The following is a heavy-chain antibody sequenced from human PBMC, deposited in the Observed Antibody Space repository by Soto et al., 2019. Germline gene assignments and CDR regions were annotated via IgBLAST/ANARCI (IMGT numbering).Heavy chain of an antibody. CDR2: IRSKAYGGTT. V-gene: IGHV3-49*03. CDR1: GFTFGDYA. Sequence: GGSLRLSCTASGFTFGDYAMSWFRQAPGKGLEWVGFIRSKAYGGTTEYAASVKGRFTISRDDSKSIAYLQMNSLKTEDTAVYYCTTFPHGPDYYYYYYMDVWGKGTTVTVSS. J-gene: IGHJ6*03. CDR3: TTFPHGPDYYYYYYMDV.